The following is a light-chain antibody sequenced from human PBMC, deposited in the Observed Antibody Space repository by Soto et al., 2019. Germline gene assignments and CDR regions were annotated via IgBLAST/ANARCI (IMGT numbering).Light chain of an antibody. J-gene: IGKJ2*01. CDR1: QSISSY. CDR3: QQSYSTPPYT. CDR2: AAS. V-gene: IGKV1-39*01. Sequence: DIQMTQSPSSLSASVGDRVTITCRASQSISSYLNWYQQKPGKAPKLLIYAASSLQSGVPSRFSGSGSGTDFTLTISSLQPEDFATYYCQQSYSTPPYTFGLGTKLEI.